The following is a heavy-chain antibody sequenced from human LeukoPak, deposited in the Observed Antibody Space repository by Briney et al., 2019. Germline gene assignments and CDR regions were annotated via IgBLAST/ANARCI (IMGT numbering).Heavy chain of an antibody. D-gene: IGHD5-18*01. V-gene: IGHV4-59*01. CDR2: IYYSGST. J-gene: IGHJ6*03. Sequence: SQTLSLTCTVSGGSISSYYWSWIRQPPGKGLEWIGYIYYSGSTNYNPSLKSRISISVDTSKNQFSLKLSSVTAADTAVYYCARTTEGGYTYNYFYYYYMDVWGKGTTVTISS. CDR3: ARTTEGGYTYNYFYYYYMDV. CDR1: GGSISSYY.